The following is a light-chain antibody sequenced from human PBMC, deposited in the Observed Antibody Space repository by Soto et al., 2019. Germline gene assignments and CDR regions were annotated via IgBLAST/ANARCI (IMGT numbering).Light chain of an antibody. J-gene: IGKJ1*01. CDR3: MQSLQTPGT. CDR2: LGS. Sequence: DIVMTQSPLSLPVSPGEAASISCRSSQSLLHTNGNTYLDWYVQKPGQSPQLLIYLGSNRASGAPDRFSGSGSGTDFTLKISRVEAEDVGVYYCMQSLQTPGTFGHGTKVDIK. CDR1: QSLLHTNGNTY. V-gene: IGKV2-28*01.